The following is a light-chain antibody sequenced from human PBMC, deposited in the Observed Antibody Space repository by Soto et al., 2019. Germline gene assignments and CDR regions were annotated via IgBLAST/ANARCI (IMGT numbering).Light chain of an antibody. J-gene: IGKJ2*01. V-gene: IGKV3-15*01. CDR3: QQYNNWPPEGT. CDR2: GTS. CDR1: QSVSSN. Sequence: EVVMTQSPATLYVSPGERATLSCRASQSVSSNLAWYQHKPGQAPRLLIYGTSNRAAGVPARFSGSGSGTEFTLTISSLQSEDFAVYYCQQYNNWPPEGTFGQGTKLEIK.